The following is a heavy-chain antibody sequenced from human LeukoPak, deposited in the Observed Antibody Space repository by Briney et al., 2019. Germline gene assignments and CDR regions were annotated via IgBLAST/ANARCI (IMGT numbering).Heavy chain of an antibody. V-gene: IGHV4-59*01. CDR1: GGSISSYY. CDR2: IYYTGTT. J-gene: IGHJ4*02. D-gene: IGHD5-24*01. CDR3: VRDKRDGTRPSSERFDY. Sequence: SETLSLTCTVSGGSISSYYWSWLRQPPGRGLEWIGYIYYTGTTNYNPSLKSRAAISVDTSKNQFSLKLTSVTAADTAVYYCVRDKRDGTRPSSERFDYWGQGTLVTVSP.